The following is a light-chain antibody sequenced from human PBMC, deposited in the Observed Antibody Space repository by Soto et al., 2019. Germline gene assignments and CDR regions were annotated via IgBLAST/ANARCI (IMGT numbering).Light chain of an antibody. CDR2: DVS. CDR1: SSDVGGYNY. CDR3: CSYAGSYKV. Sequence: QSALTQPCSVSGSPGQSVTISCTGTSSDVGGYNYVSWYQQHPGKAPKLMIYDVSKRPSGVPDRFSGSKSGNTASLTISGLQAEDEADYYCCSYAGSYKVFGTGTKLTVL. V-gene: IGLV2-11*01. J-gene: IGLJ1*01.